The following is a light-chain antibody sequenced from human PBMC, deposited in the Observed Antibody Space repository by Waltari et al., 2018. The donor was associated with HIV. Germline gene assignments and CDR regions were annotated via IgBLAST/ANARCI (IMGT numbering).Light chain of an antibody. CDR2: YKSVSDY. J-gene: IGLJ3*02. V-gene: IGLV5-45*01. CDR3: MIWAGGSWV. CDR1: RALSVGSHQ. Sequence: QPVLTQPASLSASPGSSASLTCSLRRALSVGSHQIYLFQQTPGSPPQYLLRYKSVSDYERVAGVPSRFSGSSNFSANVGLLLISGLQPEDEAAYYCMIWAGGSWVFGGGTQLTVL.